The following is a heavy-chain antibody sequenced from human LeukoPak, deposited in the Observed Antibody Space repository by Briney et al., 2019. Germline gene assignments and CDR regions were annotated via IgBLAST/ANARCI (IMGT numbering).Heavy chain of an antibody. CDR2: ISGSGGST. Sequence: GGSLRLSCAASGFTFSDYYMSWIRQAPGKGLEWVSAISGSGGSTYYADSVKGRFTISRDNSKNTLYLQMNSLRAEDTAVYYCAKHYSTMVRGTKVDYWGQGTLVTVSS. V-gene: IGHV3-23*01. CDR1: GFTFSDYY. CDR3: AKHYSTMVRGTKVDY. J-gene: IGHJ4*02. D-gene: IGHD3-10*01.